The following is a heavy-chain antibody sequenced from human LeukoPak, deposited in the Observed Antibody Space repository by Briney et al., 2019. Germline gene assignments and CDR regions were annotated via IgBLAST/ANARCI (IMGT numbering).Heavy chain of an antibody. CDR2: ISWNSGSI. J-gene: IGHJ4*02. CDR3: AKDTSSSWYGAGY. D-gene: IGHD6-13*01. V-gene: IGHV3-9*01. CDR1: GFTFDDYA. Sequence: GRSLRLSCAASGFTFDDYAMHWVRQAPGKGLEWVSGISWNSGSIGYADSVKGRFTISRDNAKNSLYLQMNSLRAEDTALYYCAKDTSSSWYGAGYWGQGTLVTVSS.